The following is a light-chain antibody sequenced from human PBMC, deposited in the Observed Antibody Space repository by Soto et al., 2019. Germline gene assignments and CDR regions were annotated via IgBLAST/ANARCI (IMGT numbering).Light chain of an antibody. CDR1: QSVSSN. CDR3: QQYNNWPPLT. Sequence: EIVMSQSPATLSVYPGERATLSCRASQSVSSNLAWYQQKPGQAPRLLIYGASTRATGIPARFSGSGSGTEFTLTISSLQSEDFAVYYCQQYNNWPPLTFGGGTNVDIK. J-gene: IGKJ4*01. V-gene: IGKV3-15*01. CDR2: GAS.